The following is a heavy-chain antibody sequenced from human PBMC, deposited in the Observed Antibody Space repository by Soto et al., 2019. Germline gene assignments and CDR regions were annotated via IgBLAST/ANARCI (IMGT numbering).Heavy chain of an antibody. J-gene: IGHJ4*01. CDR1: GFTFSSYG. D-gene: IGHD2-2*01. CDR2: IWYDGSNK. CDR3: AYRSPALDY. V-gene: IGHV3-33*01. Sequence: QVQLVESGGGVVQPGRSLRLSCAASGFTFSSYGMHWVRQAPGKGLEWVAVIWYDGSNKYYADSVKGRFTISRDNSKNTLYLQMDSLRAEDPAVYYCAYRSPALDYWGRGTLVTVSS.